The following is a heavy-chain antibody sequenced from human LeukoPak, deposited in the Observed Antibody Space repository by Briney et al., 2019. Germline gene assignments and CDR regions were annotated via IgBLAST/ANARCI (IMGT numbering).Heavy chain of an antibody. CDR3: ARDRTGLYYYDSSGTEGGFDY. CDR2: ISAYNGNT. CDR1: GYTFTSYG. D-gene: IGHD3-22*01. J-gene: IGHJ4*02. Sequence: ASVKVSCKASGYTFTSYGISWVRQAPGQGLEWMGWISAYNGNTNYAQKLQGRVTMTTDTSTSTAYMELRSLRSDDTAVYYCARDRTGLYYYDSSGTEGGFDYWGQGTLVTVSS. V-gene: IGHV1-18*01.